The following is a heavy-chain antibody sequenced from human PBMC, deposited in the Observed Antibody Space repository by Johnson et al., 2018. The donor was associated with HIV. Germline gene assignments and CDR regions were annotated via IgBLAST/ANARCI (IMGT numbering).Heavy chain of an antibody. Sequence: QVQLVESGGALVQPGRSLRLSCAASGFIFSDFGMHWVRQAPGKGLEWVAVISHDANNKFYADSVKGRFAVSRDDSKNTLYLQMSSLRVEDTAVYYCARGGSGWSHDAFDIWGQGTMVTVSS. CDR2: ISHDANNK. V-gene: IGHV3-30*03. D-gene: IGHD6-19*01. CDR1: GFIFSDFG. CDR3: ARGGSGWSHDAFDI. J-gene: IGHJ3*02.